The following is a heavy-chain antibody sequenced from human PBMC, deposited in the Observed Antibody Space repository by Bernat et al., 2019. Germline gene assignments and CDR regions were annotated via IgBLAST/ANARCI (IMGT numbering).Heavy chain of an antibody. CDR2: IKSKSVGGTT. J-gene: IGHJ4*02. Sequence: EVQLVESGVGLVKPGGSLRLSCAASGFSFINVWMNWVRQPRGKGLEWVGRIKSKSVGGTTDYAETDYAAPVKDRFTISRDDSKSTLYLQVKSLRTEDTAVYYCATVGRGRFDYWGQGALVNVSS. CDR1: GFSFINVW. CDR3: ATVGRGRFDY. D-gene: IGHD1-26*01. V-gene: IGHV3-15*07.